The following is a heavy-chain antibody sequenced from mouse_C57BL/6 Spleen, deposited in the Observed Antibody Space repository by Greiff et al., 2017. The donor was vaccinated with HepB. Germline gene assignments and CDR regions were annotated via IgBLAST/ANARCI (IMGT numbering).Heavy chain of an antibody. D-gene: IGHD1-1*01. V-gene: IGHV1-81*01. CDR3: ARSDTTVVATEDY. Sequence: QVQLQESGAELARPGASVKLSCKASGYTFTSYGISWVKQRTGQGLEWIGEIYPRSGNTYYNEKFKGKATLTADKSSSTAYMELRSLTSEDSAVYFCARSDTTVVATEDYWGQGTTLTVSS. CDR1: GYTFTSYG. CDR2: IYPRSGNT. J-gene: IGHJ2*01.